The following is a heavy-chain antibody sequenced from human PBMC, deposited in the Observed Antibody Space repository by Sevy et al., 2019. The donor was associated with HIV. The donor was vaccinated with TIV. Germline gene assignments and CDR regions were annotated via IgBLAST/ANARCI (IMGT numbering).Heavy chain of an antibody. Sequence: GGSLRLSCAASGFTFSSYWMSWVRQAPGKGLEWVANIKQDGSEKYYVDSVKGRFTISRDNAKNSLYLQMNSLRAEDTAVYYCARDRWGYCSSTSCYTFDYWGQGTLVTVSS. J-gene: IGHJ4*02. CDR1: GFTFSSYW. D-gene: IGHD2-2*02. CDR2: IKQDGSEK. V-gene: IGHV3-7*01. CDR3: ARDRWGYCSSTSCYTFDY.